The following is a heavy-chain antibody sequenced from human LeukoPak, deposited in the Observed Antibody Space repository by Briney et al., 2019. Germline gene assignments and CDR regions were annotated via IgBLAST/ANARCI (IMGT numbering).Heavy chain of an antibody. J-gene: IGHJ3*02. D-gene: IGHD3-16*01. CDR1: GYSISSGYY. CDR2: IYTSGST. Sequence: SETLSLTCTVSGYSISSGYYWSWIRQPAGKGLEWIGRIYTSGSTNYNPSLKSRVTISVDTSKNQFSLKLSSVTAADTAVYYCARLTYMGGAFDIWGQGTMVTVSS. V-gene: IGHV4-61*02. CDR3: ARLTYMGGAFDI.